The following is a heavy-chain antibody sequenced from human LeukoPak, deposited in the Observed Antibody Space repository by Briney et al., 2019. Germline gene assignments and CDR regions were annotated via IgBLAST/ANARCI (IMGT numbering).Heavy chain of an antibody. Sequence: PGGSLRLSCAASGFTFSSYAMSWVRQAPGKGLEWVSGINGRGGSTYYADSVKGRFTISRDNSKNTLYLQMNSLRAGDTAVYYCARDSGFSGTQRGEYWGQGTLVTVSS. V-gene: IGHV3-23*01. CDR2: INGRGGST. CDR3: ARDSGFSGTQRGEY. CDR1: GFTFSSYA. D-gene: IGHD3/OR15-3a*01. J-gene: IGHJ4*02.